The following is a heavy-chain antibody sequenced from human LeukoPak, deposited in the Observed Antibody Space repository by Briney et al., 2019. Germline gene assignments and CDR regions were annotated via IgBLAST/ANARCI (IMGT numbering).Heavy chain of an antibody. CDR3: AKGIQLWLLFFDY. Sequence: GGSLRLSCAASGFTFSSYAMSWVRQAPGKGLEWVSAISGSGGSTYFADSVKGRFTISRDNSKNTLYLQMNSLRAEVTAVYYCAKGIQLWLLFFDYWGQGTLVTVSS. CDR1: GFTFSSYA. CDR2: ISGSGGST. J-gene: IGHJ4*02. V-gene: IGHV3-23*01. D-gene: IGHD5-18*01.